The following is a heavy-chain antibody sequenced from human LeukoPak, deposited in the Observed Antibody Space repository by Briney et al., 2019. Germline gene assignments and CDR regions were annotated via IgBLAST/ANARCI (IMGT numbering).Heavy chain of an antibody. CDR3: ARGTELRYFDWLLYWFDP. Sequence: ASVKVSCKASGYTFTGYYMHWVRQAPGQGLEWMGWINPNSGGTNYAQKFQGRVTMTRDTSISTAYMELSRLRSDVTAVYYCARGTELRYFDWLLYWFDPWGQGTLVTVSS. D-gene: IGHD3-9*01. CDR2: INPNSGGT. V-gene: IGHV1-2*02. CDR1: GYTFTGYY. J-gene: IGHJ5*02.